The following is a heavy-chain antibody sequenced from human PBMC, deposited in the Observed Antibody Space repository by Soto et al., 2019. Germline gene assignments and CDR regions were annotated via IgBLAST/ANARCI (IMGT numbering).Heavy chain of an antibody. CDR1: GFTFRSYG. CDR3: ARDLGIAAAGSIDY. Sequence: QVHLVESGGGVVQPGKSLRLSCAASGFTFRSYGMHWVRQAPGKGLEWVAVIWSDGSNKYYVDSVKGRFTVSRDNSKSTLYLQMNSLRAEDAAVYYCARDLGIAAAGSIDYWGQGTLVTVSS. D-gene: IGHD6-13*01. CDR2: IWSDGSNK. J-gene: IGHJ4*02. V-gene: IGHV3-33*01.